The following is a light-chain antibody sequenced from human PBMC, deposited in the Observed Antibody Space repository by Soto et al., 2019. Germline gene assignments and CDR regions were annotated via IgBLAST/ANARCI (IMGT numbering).Light chain of an antibody. CDR1: QAISNY. Sequence: DIQMTQSPSTLSGSVGDRVTITCRASQAISNYLAWYQQKPGKVPKLLIYAASTLQSGVPSRFSGSGSGTDFTLTISSLQPEDVATYYCQEYNIAPWTFGQGTKVDIK. V-gene: IGKV1-27*01. J-gene: IGKJ1*01. CDR3: QEYNIAPWT. CDR2: AAS.